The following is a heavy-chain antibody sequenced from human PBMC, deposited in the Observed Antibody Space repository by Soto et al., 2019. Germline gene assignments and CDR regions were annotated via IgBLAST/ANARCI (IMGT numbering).Heavy chain of an antibody. CDR1: GFTFDHYA. CDR2: ISWNSGSV. V-gene: IGHV3-9*01. D-gene: IGHD5-18*01. Sequence: EVQLVESGGGLVQPGRSLRLSCAASGFTFDHYAMHWVRQPPGKGLEWVSGISWNSGSVGYADSVKGRFTISRDNAKNSLYLQMSSLRAEDTAVYYCAKAVGSYGNFDYWGQGTLVTVSS. J-gene: IGHJ4*02. CDR3: AKAVGSYGNFDY.